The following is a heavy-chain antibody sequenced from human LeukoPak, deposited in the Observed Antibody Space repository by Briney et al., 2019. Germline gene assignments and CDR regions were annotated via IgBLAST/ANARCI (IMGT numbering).Heavy chain of an antibody. D-gene: IGHD6-13*01. V-gene: IGHV1-69*04. CDR1: GGTFSSYA. Sequence: GASVKVSCKASGGTFSSYAISWVRQAPGQGLEWMGRIIPILGIANYAQKFQGRVTITADKSTSTAYMELSSLRSGDTAVYYCARVLDSSSWTHDYWGQGTLVTVSS. CDR3: ARVLDSSSWTHDY. J-gene: IGHJ4*02. CDR2: IIPILGIA.